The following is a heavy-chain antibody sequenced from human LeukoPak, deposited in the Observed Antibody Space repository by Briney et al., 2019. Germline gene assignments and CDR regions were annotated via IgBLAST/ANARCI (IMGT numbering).Heavy chain of an antibody. Sequence: SETLSLTCAVYGGSFSGYYWSGIHQPPGKGLEWIGEINHSGSTNYNPSLKSRVTISVDTSKNQFSLKLSSVTAADTAVYYCARGSYCSSTSCYTRRNPFDYWGQGTLVTVSS. J-gene: IGHJ4*02. V-gene: IGHV4-34*01. CDR3: ARGSYCSSTSCYTRRNPFDY. CDR1: GGSFSGYY. D-gene: IGHD2-2*02. CDR2: INHSGST.